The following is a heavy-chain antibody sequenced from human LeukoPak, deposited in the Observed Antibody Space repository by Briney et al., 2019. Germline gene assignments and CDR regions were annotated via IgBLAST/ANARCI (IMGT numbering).Heavy chain of an antibody. D-gene: IGHD3-22*01. Sequence: GGSLRLSCAASGFTFSSYGMHWVRQAPGKGLEWVAVISYDGSNKYYADSVKGRFTISRDNSKNTLYLQMNSLRAEDTAVYYCAKDHNYDSSGLKDYWGQGTLVTVPS. CDR2: ISYDGSNK. CDR1: GFTFSSYG. CDR3: AKDHNYDSSGLKDY. J-gene: IGHJ4*02. V-gene: IGHV3-30*18.